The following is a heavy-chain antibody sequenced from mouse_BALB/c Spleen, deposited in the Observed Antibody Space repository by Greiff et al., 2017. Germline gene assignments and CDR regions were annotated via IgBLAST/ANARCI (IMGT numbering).Heavy chain of an antibody. CDR2: INPSTGYT. CDR3: ARWDYRYDGYAMDY. J-gene: IGHJ4*01. D-gene: IGHD2-14*01. CDR1: GYTFTSYW. V-gene: IGHV1-7*01. Sequence: QVQLKQSGAELAKPGASVKMSCKASGYTFTSYWMHWVKQRPGQGLEWIGYINPSTGYTEYNQKFKDKATLTADKSSSTAYMQLSSLTSEDSAVYYCARWDYRYDGYAMDYWGQGTSVTVSS.